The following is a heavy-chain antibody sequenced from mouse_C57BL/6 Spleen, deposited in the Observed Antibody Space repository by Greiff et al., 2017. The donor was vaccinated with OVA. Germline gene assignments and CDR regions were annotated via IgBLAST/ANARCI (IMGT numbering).Heavy chain of an antibody. CDR2: INPSSGYT. CDR1: GYTFTSYT. J-gene: IGHJ1*03. Sequence: QVQLQQSGAELARPGASVKMSCKASGYTFTSYTMHWVKQRPGQGLEWIGYINPSSGYTKYNQKFKDKATLTADKSSSTAYMQLSSLTSEDSAVYYCARGYDDWYFDVWGTGTTVTVSS. CDR3: ARGYDDWYFDV. V-gene: IGHV1-4*01. D-gene: IGHD2-2*01.